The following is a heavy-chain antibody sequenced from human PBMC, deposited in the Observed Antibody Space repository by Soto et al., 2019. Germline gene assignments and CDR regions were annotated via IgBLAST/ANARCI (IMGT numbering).Heavy chain of an antibody. J-gene: IGHJ4*02. CDR2: ISYDGSNK. V-gene: IGHV3-30*18. CDR1: GLNFTDYG. D-gene: IGHD3-22*01. Sequence: GGSLRLSCADSGLNFTDYGMHWVRQAPGKGLEWVAVISYDGSNKNYADSVKGRFTISRDNSKNTLYLQMNSLRAEDTAVYYCAKDTYYHDSSGYYVFDYWGQGTLVTVSS. CDR3: AKDTYYHDSSGYYVFDY.